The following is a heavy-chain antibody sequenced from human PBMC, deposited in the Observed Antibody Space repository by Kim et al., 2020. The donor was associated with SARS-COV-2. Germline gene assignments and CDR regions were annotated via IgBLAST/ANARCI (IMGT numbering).Heavy chain of an antibody. CDR3: ARGGSDYYGSGSYYVHY. D-gene: IGHD3-10*01. V-gene: IGHV3-21*01. Sequence: GGSLRLSCAASGFTFSSYSMNWVRQAPGKGLEWVSSISSSSSYIYYADSVKGRFTISRDNAKNSLYLQMNSLRAEDTAVYYCARGGSDYYGSGSYYVHYWGQGTLVTVSS. J-gene: IGHJ4*02. CDR2: ISSSSSYI. CDR1: GFTFSSYS.